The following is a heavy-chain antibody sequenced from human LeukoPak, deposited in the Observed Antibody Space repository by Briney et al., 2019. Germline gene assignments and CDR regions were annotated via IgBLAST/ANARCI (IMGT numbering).Heavy chain of an antibody. CDR3: ARAEGKWLLPNWFDP. Sequence: ASVKVSCKASGGTFSSYAISWVRQAPGQGLELMGGIIPIFGTANYAQKFQGRVTITADKSTSTAYMELSSLRSEDTAVYYCARAEGKWLLPNWFDPWGQGTLVTVSS. D-gene: IGHD3-22*01. V-gene: IGHV1-69*06. J-gene: IGHJ5*02. CDR2: IIPIFGTA. CDR1: GGTFSSYA.